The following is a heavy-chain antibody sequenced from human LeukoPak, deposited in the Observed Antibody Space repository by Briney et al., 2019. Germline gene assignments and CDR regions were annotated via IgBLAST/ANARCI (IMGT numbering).Heavy chain of an antibody. V-gene: IGHV4-34*01. Sequence: SETLSLTCAVYGGSFSGYYWSWIRQPPGKGLEWIGEINHSGSTNYNPSLKSRVTISVDTSKNQFSLKLSSVTAADTAVYYCARGKPGMGWPRHYFDYWGQGTLVTVSS. CDR3: ARGKPGMGWPRHYFDY. D-gene: IGHD5-12*01. CDR2: INHSGST. J-gene: IGHJ4*02. CDR1: GGSFSGYY.